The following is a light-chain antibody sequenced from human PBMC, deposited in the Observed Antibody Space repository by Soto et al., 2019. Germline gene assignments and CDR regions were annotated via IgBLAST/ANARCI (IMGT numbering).Light chain of an antibody. V-gene: IGKV3-15*01. CDR2: GAS. CDR3: KKYHTWPWT. Sequence: EIVMTQSPATLSVSPGERATLSCRASQSVSSNLAWYQQKPGQAPRLLIYGASTRATGIPARFSGSGSGKDSILTISSLQFEDLPVYYCKKYHTWPWTFGQGTKVDIK. CDR1: QSVSSN. J-gene: IGKJ1*01.